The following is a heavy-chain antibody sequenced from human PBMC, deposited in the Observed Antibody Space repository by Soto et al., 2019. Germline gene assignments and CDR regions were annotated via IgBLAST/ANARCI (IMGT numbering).Heavy chain of an antibody. CDR3: VRDGLVSSARYYFDY. CDR2: INPKSGGT. V-gene: IGHV1-2*02. Sequence: QVQLVQSGAEVKKPGPSVKVSCKASGYTFTDCYVHWVRQAPGQGLEWMGWINPKSGGTNIAQRFKGRVNRTRDMSISTVYMEMNRLKSDDTAVYYCVRDGLVSSARYYFDYWGQGTLVTVSS. CDR1: GYTFTDCY. D-gene: IGHD6-13*01. J-gene: IGHJ4*02.